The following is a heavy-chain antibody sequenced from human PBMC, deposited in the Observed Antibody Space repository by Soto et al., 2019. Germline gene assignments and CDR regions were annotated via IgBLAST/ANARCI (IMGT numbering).Heavy chain of an antibody. J-gene: IGHJ4*02. D-gene: IGHD3-22*01. V-gene: IGHV3-23*01. CDR1: GFTFSIYA. CDR2: MSRTGDNT. Sequence: VGSLRLSCAASGFTFSIYAMTWVRQSLGKGLEWVSSMSRTGDNTYYANSVKGRFTISRDNSKNTLYLQMNSLRAEDTAIYYCAKDQSNSNPLYYFDFWGPGTLVTVSS. CDR3: AKDQSNSNPLYYFDF.